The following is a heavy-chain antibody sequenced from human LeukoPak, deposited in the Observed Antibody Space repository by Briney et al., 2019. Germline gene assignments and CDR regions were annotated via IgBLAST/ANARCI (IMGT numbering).Heavy chain of an antibody. V-gene: IGHV4-30-4*08. D-gene: IGHD3-22*01. CDR1: GGSISSGGYY. CDR2: IYYTGST. CDR3: ARQYYDTRGSPFNWFDP. Sequence: SQTLSLTCTVSGGSISSGGYYWSWIRQPPGKGLEWIGYIYYTGSTYYNPSLKSRVTISVDTSKNQFSLKLSSVTAADTAVYYCARQYYDTRGSPFNWFDPWGQGTLVTVAS. J-gene: IGHJ5*02.